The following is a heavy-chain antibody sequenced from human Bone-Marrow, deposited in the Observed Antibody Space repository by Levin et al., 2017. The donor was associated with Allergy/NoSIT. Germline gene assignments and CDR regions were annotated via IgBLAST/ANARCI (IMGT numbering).Heavy chain of an antibody. Sequence: KPGGSLRLSCAVSGGSISSSNWWSWVRQPPGKGLEWIGEIYHSGSTNYNPSLKSRVTISVDKSKNQFSLKLSSVTAADTAVYYCARETRWCMLFSFIEFDYWGQGTLVTVSS. CDR3: ARETRWCMLFSFIEFDY. J-gene: IGHJ4*02. D-gene: IGHD2-8*02. CDR2: IYHSGST. V-gene: IGHV4-4*02. CDR1: GGSISSSNW.